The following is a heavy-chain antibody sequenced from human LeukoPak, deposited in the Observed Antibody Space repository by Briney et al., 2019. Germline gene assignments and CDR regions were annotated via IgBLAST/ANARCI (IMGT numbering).Heavy chain of an antibody. D-gene: IGHD6-19*01. CDR1: GYSFTNYW. Sequence: GESLKISCKASGYSFTNYWIGWVRQMPGKGLEWMGVIYPGDSDTRYSPSFQGQVTISADKSFSTAYLQWSSLKASGTAMYYCARPSVAGTTTDWAFDYWGQGTLVTVSS. CDR2: IYPGDSDT. J-gene: IGHJ4*02. V-gene: IGHV5-51*01. CDR3: ARPSVAGTTTDWAFDY.